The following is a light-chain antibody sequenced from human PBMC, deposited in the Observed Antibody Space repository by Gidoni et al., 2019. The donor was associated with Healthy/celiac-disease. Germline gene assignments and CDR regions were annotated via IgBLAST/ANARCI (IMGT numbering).Light chain of an antibody. J-gene: IGKJ5*01. Sequence: EIVMTQSLATLSVSPGERATPSCRASQSVSSNLAWYQQKPGQAPRLLIYGASTRATGIPARISGSGSGAEFTLTISSLQSEDFAVYYCQQYNNWPPVTFGQGTRLEIK. CDR2: GAS. V-gene: IGKV3-15*01. CDR3: QQYNNWPPVT. CDR1: QSVSSN.